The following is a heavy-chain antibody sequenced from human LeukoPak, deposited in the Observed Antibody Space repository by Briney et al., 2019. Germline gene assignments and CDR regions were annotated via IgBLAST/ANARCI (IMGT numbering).Heavy chain of an antibody. Sequence: ASVKVSCKASGYTFTGYYMHWVRQAPGQGLEWMGWINPNSGGTNYAQKFQGRVTMTRDTSISTAYMELSRLRSDDTAVYYCVRVASSGWYSDYWGQGTLVTVSS. CDR1: GYTFTGYY. V-gene: IGHV1-2*02. J-gene: IGHJ4*02. CDR3: VRVASSGWYSDY. D-gene: IGHD6-19*01. CDR2: INPNSGGT.